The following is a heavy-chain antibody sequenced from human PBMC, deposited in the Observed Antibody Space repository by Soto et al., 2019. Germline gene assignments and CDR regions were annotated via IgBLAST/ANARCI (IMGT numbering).Heavy chain of an antibody. D-gene: IGHD2-2*02. Sequence: PGGSLRLSCAAPGFTFSDYYMSWIRQAPGKGLEWVSYISSSGSTIYYADSVKGRFTISRDNAKNSLYLQMNSLRAEDAAVYYCARAGLVVPAAISGAFDIWGQGTMVTVSS. V-gene: IGHV3-11*01. CDR3: ARAGLVVPAAISGAFDI. CDR2: ISSSGSTI. CDR1: GFTFSDYY. J-gene: IGHJ3*02.